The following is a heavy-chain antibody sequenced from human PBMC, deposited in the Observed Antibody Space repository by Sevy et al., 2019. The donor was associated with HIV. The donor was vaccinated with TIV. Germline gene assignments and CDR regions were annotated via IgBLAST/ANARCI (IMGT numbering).Heavy chain of an antibody. Sequence: ASVKVSCKASGYTFSNYGISWVRQAPGQGLEWMGWSSPFNNKTNYAQKIQGRVSLTSDTSATTAYMEVTSLRSDDTAVYYCARDRVHDWGEGWFDPWGQGTLVTVSS. CDR3: ARDRVHDWGEGWFDP. CDR2: SSPFNNKT. D-gene: IGHD2-21*01. V-gene: IGHV1-18*01. J-gene: IGHJ5*02. CDR1: GYTFSNYG.